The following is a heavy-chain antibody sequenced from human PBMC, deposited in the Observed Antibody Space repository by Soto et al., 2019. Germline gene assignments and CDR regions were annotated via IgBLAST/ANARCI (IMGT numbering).Heavy chain of an antibody. J-gene: IGHJ6*03. Sequence: SETLSLTCTVSGGSISSYYWSWIRQPPGKGLEWIGYIYYSGSTNYNPSLKSRDTISVDTSKNQFSLKLSSVTAADTAVYYCARDLHGVVKNYYYYYMDVWGKGTTVTVSS. V-gene: IGHV4-59*01. CDR2: IYYSGST. CDR3: ARDLHGVVKNYYYYYMDV. D-gene: IGHD3-3*01. CDR1: GGSISSYY.